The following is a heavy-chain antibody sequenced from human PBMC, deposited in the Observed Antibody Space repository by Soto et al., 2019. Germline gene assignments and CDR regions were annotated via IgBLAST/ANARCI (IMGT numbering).Heavy chain of an antibody. J-gene: IGHJ4*02. Sequence: ASVKVSCKASGYTFTHHYIHWVRQAPGQGLDWVGVINPSGGRTNYAQKFQGRVTMTGDTSTRTVYMELSSLRSEDTAVYYCVSSSATGYYFDYWGQGTLVTVSS. CDR1: GYTFTHHY. CDR2: INPSGGRT. V-gene: IGHV1-46*01. CDR3: VSSSATGYYFDY. D-gene: IGHD3-10*01.